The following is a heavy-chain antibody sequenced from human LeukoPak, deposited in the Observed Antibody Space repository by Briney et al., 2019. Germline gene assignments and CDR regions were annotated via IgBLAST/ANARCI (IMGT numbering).Heavy chain of an antibody. CDR2: ISGSGGST. J-gene: IGHJ4*02. Sequence: PGGFLRLSCAASGFTFSSYAMSWVRQAPGKGLEWVSAISGSGGSTYYADSVKGRFTISRDNSKNTLYLQMNSLRAEDTAVYYCAKSTGDLYDSSGFDYWGQGTLVTVSS. D-gene: IGHD3-22*01. CDR1: GFTFSSYA. V-gene: IGHV3-23*01. CDR3: AKSTGDLYDSSGFDY.